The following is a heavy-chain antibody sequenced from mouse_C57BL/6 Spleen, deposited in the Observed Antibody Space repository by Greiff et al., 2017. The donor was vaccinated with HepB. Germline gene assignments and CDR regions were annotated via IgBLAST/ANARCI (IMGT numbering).Heavy chain of an antibody. CDR3: ARVYDGYFWFAY. Sequence: VQLQQPGAELVKPGASVKLSCKASGYTFTSYWMHWVKQRPGQGLEWIGMIHPNSGSTNYNEKFKSKATLTVDKSSSTAYMQLSSLTSEDSAVYYCARVYDGYFWFAYWGQGTLVTVSA. CDR1: GYTFTSYW. CDR2: IHPNSGST. J-gene: IGHJ3*01. V-gene: IGHV1-64*01. D-gene: IGHD2-3*01.